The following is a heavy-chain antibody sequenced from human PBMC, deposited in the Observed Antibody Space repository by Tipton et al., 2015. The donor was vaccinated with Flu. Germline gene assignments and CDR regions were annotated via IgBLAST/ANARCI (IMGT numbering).Heavy chain of an antibody. Sequence: LRLSCTVSGASINNYYWSWIRQPPGKGLEWIGEINHSGRTNYNPSLKSRVTISVDTSKNQFSLKLSSVNAADTAVYYCARHGGYYFDYWGQGTLVTVSS. CDR2: INHSGRT. CDR1: GASINNYY. D-gene: IGHD4-23*01. V-gene: IGHV4-34*01. CDR3: ARHGGYYFDY. J-gene: IGHJ4*02.